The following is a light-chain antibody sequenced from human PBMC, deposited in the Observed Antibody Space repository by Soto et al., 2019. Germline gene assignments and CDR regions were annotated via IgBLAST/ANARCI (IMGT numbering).Light chain of an antibody. CDR3: QAWDSGTVV. V-gene: IGLV3-1*01. Sequence: SYELTQPPSVSVSPGQTANITCSGNTLGSKFVFWYQQKAGQSPMVVIYEDTKRPSAIPERFSGSNSGNTATLTISGTQAMDEADFYCQAWDSGTVVFGGGTKVTVL. J-gene: IGLJ2*01. CDR2: EDT. CDR1: TLGSKF.